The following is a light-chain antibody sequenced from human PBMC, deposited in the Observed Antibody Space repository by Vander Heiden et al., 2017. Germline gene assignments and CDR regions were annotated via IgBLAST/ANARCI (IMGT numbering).Light chain of an antibody. CDR2: DVS. J-gene: IGLJ1*01. CDR1: SSDVGGYNY. CDR3: CSYAGSYCYV. V-gene: IGLV2-11*01. Sequence: QSALTQPRSVSGSPGQSVTISCTGTSSDVGGYNYVSWYQQHPGKAPQLMMYDVSKRPSGVPDRFSASKSGNTASLTISGLQAEDEADYYCCSYAGSYCYVFGTGTKVTVL.